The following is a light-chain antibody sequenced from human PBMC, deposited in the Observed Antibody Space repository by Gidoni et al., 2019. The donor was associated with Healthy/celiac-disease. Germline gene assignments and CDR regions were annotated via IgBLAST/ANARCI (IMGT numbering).Light chain of an antibody. Sequence: DIVMTQSPDSLAVSLGERATINCKSSQSVLYSSNNENYLAWYQQKPGQPPKLLIYWASTRESGVPDRFSGRGSGTDFTLTISSLQAEDVAVYYCQQYYSTLTFGGXTKVEIK. J-gene: IGKJ4*01. V-gene: IGKV4-1*01. CDR2: WAS. CDR1: QSVLYSSNNENY. CDR3: QQYYSTLT.